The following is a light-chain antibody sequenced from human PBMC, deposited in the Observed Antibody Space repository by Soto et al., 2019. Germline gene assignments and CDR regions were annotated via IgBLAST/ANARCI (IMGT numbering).Light chain of an antibody. Sequence: IQLTQSPSSLSASVGDRVTITCRASQGISSFLAWYQQKPGRAPKLLIYGASTLQSGVPSRFGGSGSGTDFTLTISSVQPEDFATYYCQQLNSFPIAFGPGTKVEIQ. CDR1: QGISSF. J-gene: IGKJ3*01. V-gene: IGKV1-9*01. CDR2: GAS. CDR3: QQLNSFPIA.